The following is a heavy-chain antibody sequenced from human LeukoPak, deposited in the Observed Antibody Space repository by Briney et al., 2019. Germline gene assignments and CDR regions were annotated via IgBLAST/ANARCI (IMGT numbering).Heavy chain of an antibody. V-gene: IGHV4-61*02. J-gene: IGHJ4*02. CDR3: ASIRFGTFDY. Sequence: PSQTLSLTCTVSGGSISSGSYYWSWIRQPAGKGLEWIGRIYTSGSTNYNPSLKSRVTISVDTSKNQFSLKLSSVTAADTAVYYCASIRFGTFDYWGQGTLVTVSS. D-gene: IGHD3-10*01. CDR2: IYTSGST. CDR1: GGSISSGSYY.